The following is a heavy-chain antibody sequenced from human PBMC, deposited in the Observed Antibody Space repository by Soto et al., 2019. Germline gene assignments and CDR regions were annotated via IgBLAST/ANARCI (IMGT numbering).Heavy chain of an antibody. D-gene: IGHD3-3*01. CDR1: GYSFTSYW. CDR2: IDPSDSYT. Sequence: GESLKISCKGSGYSFTSYWISWVRQMPGKGLEWMGRIDPSDSYTNYSPSLQGHVTISADKSISTAYLQWSSLKASDTAMYYCATTINYDFWSGPYDAFDIWGQGTMVTVSS. CDR3: ATTINYDFWSGPYDAFDI. V-gene: IGHV5-10-1*01. J-gene: IGHJ3*02.